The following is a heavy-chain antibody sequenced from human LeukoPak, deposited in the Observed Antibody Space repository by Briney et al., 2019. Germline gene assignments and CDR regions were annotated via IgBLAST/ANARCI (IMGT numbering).Heavy chain of an antibody. J-gene: IGHJ4*02. CDR2: INQDGSEK. D-gene: IGHD3-22*01. Sequence: GGSLRLSCAASGLTFNTYWMSWLRQAPGKGLEWLATINQDGSEKFYVDSVKGRFTISRDNAKNSLYLQMNSLRAEDTVLYYCARDDRYYYDSSVYWGFDYWGQGTLVTVSS. CDR1: GLTFNTYW. CDR3: ARDDRYYYDSSVYWGFDY. V-gene: IGHV3-7*01.